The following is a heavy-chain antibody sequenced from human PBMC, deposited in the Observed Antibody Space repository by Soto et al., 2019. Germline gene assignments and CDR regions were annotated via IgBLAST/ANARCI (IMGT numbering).Heavy chain of an antibody. V-gene: IGHV1-69*02. J-gene: IGHJ4*02. Sequence: QVQLVQSGAEVKKPGSSVKVSCKASGGTFSSYTISWVRQAPGQGLEWMGRIIPILGIANYAQKFQGRVTIAADKSASTAYVELSSLRSEDTAVYYCILVGGSPPDYWGQGTLVTVSS. CDR2: IIPILGIA. CDR1: GGTFSSYT. CDR3: ILVGGSPPDY. D-gene: IGHD3-16*01.